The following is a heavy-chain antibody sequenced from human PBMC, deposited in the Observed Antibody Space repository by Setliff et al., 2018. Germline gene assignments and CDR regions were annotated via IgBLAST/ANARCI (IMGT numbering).Heavy chain of an antibody. J-gene: IGHJ4*02. CDR3: ARTPYYYDTAGYDF. CDR2: IYTTGST. Sequence: KPSETLSLTCTVSGGSISSYYWSWIRQPAGKGLEWIGHIYTTGSTNYNPSLKSRVTLSVDTSKNQFSLKQTSVTAADTAIYYCARTPYYYDTAGYDFWGQGTLVTVSS. V-gene: IGHV4-4*07. CDR1: GGSISSYY. D-gene: IGHD3-22*01.